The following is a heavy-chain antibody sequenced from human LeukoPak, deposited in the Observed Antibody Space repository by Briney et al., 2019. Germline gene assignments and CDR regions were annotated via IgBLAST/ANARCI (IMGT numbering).Heavy chain of an antibody. CDR3: VHGDYGFDY. D-gene: IGHD4-17*01. J-gene: IGHJ4*02. CDR1: GGSISSYY. CDR2: IYYSGST. Sequence: SETLSLTCTVSGGSISSYYWSWIRQPPGKGLEWIGYIYYSGSTNYNPSLKGRVTISVDTSKNQFSLKLSSVTAADTAVYYCVHGDYGFDYWGQGTLVTVSS. V-gene: IGHV4-59*08.